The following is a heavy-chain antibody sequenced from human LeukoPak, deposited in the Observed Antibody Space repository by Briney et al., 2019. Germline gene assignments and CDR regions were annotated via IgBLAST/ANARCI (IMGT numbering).Heavy chain of an antibody. Sequence: GGSLRLSCAASGVTFSSYGMNWVRQAPGKGLEWVSFISSSSSYINYADSVKGRFTISRDNAKKSLYLQMNSLRAEDTAVYYCARLCIVGTKSAFDIWGQGTMVTVSS. CDR3: ARLCIVGTKSAFDI. CDR1: GVTFSSYG. J-gene: IGHJ3*02. V-gene: IGHV3-21*01. D-gene: IGHD1-26*01. CDR2: ISSSSSYI.